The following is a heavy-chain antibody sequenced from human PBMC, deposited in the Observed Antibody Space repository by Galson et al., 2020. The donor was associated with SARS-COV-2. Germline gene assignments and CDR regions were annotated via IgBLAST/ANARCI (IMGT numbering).Heavy chain of an antibody. CDR1: GFTFSSYA. CDR2: ISGSGSTI. V-gene: IGHV3-48*02. CDR3: ARDDTIFGVVQPYGMDV. D-gene: IGHD3-3*01. J-gene: IGHJ6*02. Sequence: GESLKISCVASGFTFSSYAMSWVRQAPGKGLEWVSGISGSGSTIYYADSVKGRFTISRDNAKNSLYLQMNSLRDEDTAVYFCARDDTIFGVVQPYGMDVWGQGTTVTVSS.